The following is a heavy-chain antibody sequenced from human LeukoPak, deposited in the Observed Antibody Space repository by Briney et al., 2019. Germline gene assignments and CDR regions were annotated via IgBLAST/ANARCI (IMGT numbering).Heavy chain of an antibody. CDR1: GSTFSSYW. D-gene: IGHD3-22*01. V-gene: IGHV3-7*03. CDR2: IKQDGSEK. J-gene: IGHJ3*02. CDR3: ARNGYYYDGSGYYYAGGNDAFDI. Sequence: PGGSLRLSCAASGSTFSSYWMSWVRQAPGKGLEWVANIKQDGSEKYYVDSVKGRFTISRDNAKNSLYLQMNSLRAEDTAVYYCARNGYYYDGSGYYYAGGNDAFDIWGQGTMVTVSS.